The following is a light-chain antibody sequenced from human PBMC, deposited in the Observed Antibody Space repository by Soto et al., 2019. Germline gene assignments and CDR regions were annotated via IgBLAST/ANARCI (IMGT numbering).Light chain of an antibody. CDR1: QSVSSNY. J-gene: IGKJ1*01. CDR3: QQYGSSPDT. V-gene: IGKV3-20*01. CDR2: DSS. Sequence: EIVLTQSPGTLSLSPGERATLSCRASQSVSSNYLAWYQQKPGQAPRLLIYDSSSRATGIPDRFSGSGSGTDFTLTISRLEPEDFAVYYCQQYGSSPDTFGQGTKVDNK.